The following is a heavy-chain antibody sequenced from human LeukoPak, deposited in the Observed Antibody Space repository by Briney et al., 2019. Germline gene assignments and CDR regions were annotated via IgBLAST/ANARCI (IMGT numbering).Heavy chain of an antibody. CDR3: ALPLRDGDFYFDY. D-gene: IGHD4-17*01. CDR2: INRDGRST. CDR1: GFTFSNYW. J-gene: IGHJ4*02. Sequence: GGSLRLSCAASGFTFSNYWMHWVRQAPGKGLVWVSRINRDGRSTNYADSVKGRFTISRDNAKSTVFLQMNSLRAEDTAVYYCALPLRDGDFYFDYWGQGALVTVSS. V-gene: IGHV3-74*01.